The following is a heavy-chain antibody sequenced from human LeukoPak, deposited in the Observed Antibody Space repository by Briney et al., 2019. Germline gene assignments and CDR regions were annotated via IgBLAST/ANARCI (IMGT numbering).Heavy chain of an antibody. D-gene: IGHD2-2*01. J-gene: IGHJ4*02. Sequence: ASVKVSCKASGYTFTSYGISWVRQAPGQGLEWMGWISAYNGNTNYAQKLQGRVTMTTDTSTSTAYMELRSLRSDDTAVYYCAREYSLDLDCSSTSCFIRGEGFDYWGQGTLVTVSS. CDR3: AREYSLDLDCSSTSCFIRGEGFDY. V-gene: IGHV1-18*01. CDR2: ISAYNGNT. CDR1: GYTFTSYG.